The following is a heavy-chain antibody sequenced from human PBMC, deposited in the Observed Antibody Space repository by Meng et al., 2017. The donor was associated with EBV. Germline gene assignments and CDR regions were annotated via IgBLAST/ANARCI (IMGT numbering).Heavy chain of an antibody. CDR2: IHYSGST. CDR1: GDSISDYY. V-gene: IGHV4-59*08. D-gene: IGHD2-21*01. CDR3: ARVNSDCGGVMCYKGWFDP. J-gene: IGHJ5*02. Sequence: VPRRESGPGLVKPSETLSLTCTVSGDSISDYYWSWIRQPPGKGLEWIGYIHYSGSTYYNPSLKSRITISVDMSRNQFSLRLTSVTSADMAVYYCARVNSDCGGVMCYKGWFDPWGQGTLVTVSS.